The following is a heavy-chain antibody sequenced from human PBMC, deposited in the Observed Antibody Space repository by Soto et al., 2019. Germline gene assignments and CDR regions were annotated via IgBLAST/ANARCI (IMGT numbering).Heavy chain of an antibody. J-gene: IGHJ3*02. CDR3: ARVRCSGDNCSRQAFDI. V-gene: IGHV4-61*01. Sequence: ESLSPSCPVSGASLSSGSYYWSWIRQPPGKGLEWIGYIYYTGGTNYNPSLKSRVTISVDRSKNQFSLKLTSVTAADTAVYYCARVRCSGDNCSRQAFDIWGQGTMVTVSS. CDR1: GASLSSGSYY. CDR2: IYYTGGT. D-gene: IGHD2-15*01.